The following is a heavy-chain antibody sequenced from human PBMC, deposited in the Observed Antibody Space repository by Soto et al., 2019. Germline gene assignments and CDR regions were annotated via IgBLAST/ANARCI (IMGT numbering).Heavy chain of an antibody. J-gene: IGHJ6*02. CDR3: ARANYEFLPGYPGYFYGMDV. V-gene: IGHV4-30-4*01. CDR2: IFHSGST. CDR1: GASITSGAYY. Sequence: QVQLQESGPGLVKPSQTLSLTCTVSGASITSGAYYWSWIRQPPGKGLEWIGYIFHSGSTYYNPSLERRASISVDTSKNQFSLRLNSMSAADTAMYYCARANYEFLPGYPGYFYGMDVWGQGTTVTVSS. D-gene: IGHD3-9*01.